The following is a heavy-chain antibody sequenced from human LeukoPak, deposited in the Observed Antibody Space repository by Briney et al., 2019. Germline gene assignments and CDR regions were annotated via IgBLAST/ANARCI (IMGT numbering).Heavy chain of an antibody. CDR3: ARDRSYDMRYGMDV. CDR2: IYYNGST. V-gene: IGHV4-59*01. CDR1: GGSISSYY. Sequence: SETLSLTCTVSGGSISSYYWSWIRQPPGKGLEWIGYIYYNGSTNYNPSLKSRVTISIDTSKNQFPLKLSSVTAADTAVYYCARDRSYDMRYGMDVWGQGTTVTVSS. D-gene: IGHD1-26*01. J-gene: IGHJ6*02.